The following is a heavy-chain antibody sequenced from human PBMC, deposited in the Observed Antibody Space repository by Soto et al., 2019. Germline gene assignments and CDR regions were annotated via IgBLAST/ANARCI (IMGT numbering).Heavy chain of an antibody. J-gene: IGHJ4*02. D-gene: IGHD6-13*01. Sequence: PGGSLRLSCAASGFTFSSYWMYWVRQAPGKGLVWVSRIKTDGSYTTYADSVRGRFTISRDNAKNTLFLQMNSLRAEDTAVYYCVRDSRDSSSWDYWGQGTLVTVSS. V-gene: IGHV3-74*01. CDR2: IKTDGSYT. CDR1: GFTFSSYW. CDR3: VRDSRDSSSWDY.